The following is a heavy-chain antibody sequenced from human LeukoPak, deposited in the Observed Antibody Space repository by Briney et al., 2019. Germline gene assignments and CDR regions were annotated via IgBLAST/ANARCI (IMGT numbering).Heavy chain of an antibody. Sequence: SGGSLRLSCAASGFTFSSYGMHWVRQAPGKGLEWVAVIWYDGSNKYYADSVKGRFTISRDNSKNTLYLQMNSLRAEDTAVYYCARDSGDSSGYYYNGLYGMDVWGQGTTVTVSS. CDR2: IWYDGSNK. CDR1: GFTFSSYG. V-gene: IGHV3-33*01. D-gene: IGHD3-22*01. CDR3: ARDSGDSSGYYYNGLYGMDV. J-gene: IGHJ6*02.